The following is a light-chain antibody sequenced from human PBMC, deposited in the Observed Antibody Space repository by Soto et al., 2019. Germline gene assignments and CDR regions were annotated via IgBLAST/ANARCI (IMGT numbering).Light chain of an antibody. CDR2: GAS. Sequence: EIVLTQSPGTLSLSPGERATLSCRASQSVSSSYLAWYQQKPGQAPRLLIYGASTRATGFPDRFSGSGSGTDFTLTISRVEPEDFAVYYCQKYGTSPPYTFGQGTYLEI. J-gene: IGKJ2*01. CDR3: QKYGTSPPYT. V-gene: IGKV3-20*01. CDR1: QSVSSSY.